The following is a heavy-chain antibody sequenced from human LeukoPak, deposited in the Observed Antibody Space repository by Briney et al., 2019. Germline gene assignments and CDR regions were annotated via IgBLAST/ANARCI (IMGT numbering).Heavy chain of an antibody. Sequence: GGSLRHSCAASGFTFSSYSMNWVRQAPGKGLEWVSSISSSSSYIYYADSVKGRFTISRDNAKNSLYLQMNSLRAEDTAVYYCARGYEPAASDIWGQGTMVTVSS. CDR3: ARGYEPAASDI. CDR2: ISSSSSYI. CDR1: GFTFSSYS. J-gene: IGHJ3*02. V-gene: IGHV3-21*01. D-gene: IGHD5-12*01.